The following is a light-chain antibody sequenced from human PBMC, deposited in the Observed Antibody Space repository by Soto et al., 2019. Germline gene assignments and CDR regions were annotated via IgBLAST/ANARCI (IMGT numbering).Light chain of an antibody. V-gene: IGKV3-11*01. Sequence: GERATLYCGASQSVRSNLAWYQQRPGQAPRLLIYEASNRAAGIPARFSGSGSGTDFTLTISRLEPEDFAVYFCQQYGDRPRTFGQGTKVDI. CDR2: EAS. CDR3: QQYGDRPRT. J-gene: IGKJ1*01. CDR1: QSVRSN.